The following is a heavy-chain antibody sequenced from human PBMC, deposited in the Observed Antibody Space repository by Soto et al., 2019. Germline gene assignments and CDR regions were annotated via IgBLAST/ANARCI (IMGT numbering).Heavy chain of an antibody. J-gene: IGHJ4*02. CDR2: IYYSGST. CDR3: VRHGGTPDLYFDY. D-gene: IGHD3-16*01. V-gene: IGHV4-59*08. CDR1: GGSISSYY. Sequence: PSETLSLTCTVSGGSISSYYWSWIRQPPGKGLEWIGYIYYSGSTNYNPSLKSRVTISVDTSKNQFSLKLSSVTAADTALYYCVRHGGTPDLYFDYWGQGTPVTV.